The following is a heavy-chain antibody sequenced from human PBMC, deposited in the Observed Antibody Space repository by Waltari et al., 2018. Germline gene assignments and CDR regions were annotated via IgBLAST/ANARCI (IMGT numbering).Heavy chain of an antibody. CDR3: ARDNRWRGSGWSIQDY. V-gene: IGHV1-69*01. J-gene: IGHJ4*02. CDR1: GGTFSSYA. Sequence: QVQLVQSGAEVKKPGSSVKVSCKASGGTFSSYAISWLRKAPGQGLEWMGGIIPIFGTANYAQKFQGRVTITADESTSTAYMELSSLRSEDTAVYYCARDNRWRGSGWSIQDYWGQGTLVTVSS. D-gene: IGHD6-19*01. CDR2: IIPIFGTA.